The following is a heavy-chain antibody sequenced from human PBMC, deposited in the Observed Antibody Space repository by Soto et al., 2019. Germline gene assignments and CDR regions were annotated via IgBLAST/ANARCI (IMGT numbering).Heavy chain of an antibody. CDR3: ARGPYGSVSPIAPYFFDS. Sequence: EVQLVESGGGLVQPGGSLRLSCAASGFTFSSYDMHWVRQATGKGLEWVSAIGTAGDTYYPGSVKGRFTIARENAKNSLYLQMNSLRAGDTAVYYCARGPYGSVSPIAPYFFDSGGQATLVTVSS. CDR2: IGTAGDT. J-gene: IGHJ4*02. V-gene: IGHV3-13*01. CDR1: GFTFSSYD. D-gene: IGHD3-10*01.